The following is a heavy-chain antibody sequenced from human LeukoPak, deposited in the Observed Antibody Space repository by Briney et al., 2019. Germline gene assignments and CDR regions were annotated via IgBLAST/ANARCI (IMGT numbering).Heavy chain of an antibody. CDR3: ARLEDRSKAAFDY. J-gene: IGHJ4*02. V-gene: IGHV4-59*05. D-gene: IGHD2-15*01. CDR1: GGSIGSYY. Sequence: SETLSLTCTVSGGSIGSYYWSWIRQPPGKGLEWIGSIYYSGSTYYNPSLKSRVTISVDTSKNQFSLKLSSVTAADTAVYYCARLEDRSKAAFDYWGQGTLVTVSS. CDR2: IYYSGST.